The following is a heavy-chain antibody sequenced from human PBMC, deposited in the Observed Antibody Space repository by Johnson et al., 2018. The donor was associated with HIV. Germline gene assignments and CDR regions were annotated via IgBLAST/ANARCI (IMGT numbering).Heavy chain of an antibody. CDR1: GFTISNYT. CDR2: ISYDGSNT. D-gene: IGHD4/OR15-4a*01. Sequence: QVQLVESGGGVVQPGRSLRLSCAASGFTISNYTIHWVRQAPGKGLEWVAVISYDGSNTYYADSVKGRFTISRDNSKNTLYLQMHSLRSEDTAVYYCARESGGSNYVYAFDIWGQGTMVTVSS. CDR3: ARESGGSNYVYAFDI. V-gene: IGHV3-30-3*01. J-gene: IGHJ3*02.